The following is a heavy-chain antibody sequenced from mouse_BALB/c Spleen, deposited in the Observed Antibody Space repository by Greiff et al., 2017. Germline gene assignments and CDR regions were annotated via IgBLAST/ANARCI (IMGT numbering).Heavy chain of an antibody. D-gene: IGHD2-4*01. CDR2: IDPETGGT. J-gene: IGHJ2*01. Sequence: VKLQQSGAELVRPGASVTLSCKASGYTFTDYEMHWVKQTPVHGLEWIGAIDPETGGTAYNQKFKGKATLTADKSSSTAYMELRSLTSEDSAVYYCTRWGMITTRNFDYWGQGTTLTVSS. CDR1: GYTFTDYE. CDR3: TRWGMITTRNFDY. V-gene: IGHV1-15*01.